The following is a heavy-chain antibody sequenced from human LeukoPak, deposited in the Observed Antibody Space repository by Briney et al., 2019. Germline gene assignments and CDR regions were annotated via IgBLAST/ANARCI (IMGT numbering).Heavy chain of an antibody. CDR1: GYTFTSYA. CDR2: INAGNGNT. D-gene: IGHD2-15*01. V-gene: IGHV1-3*01. Sequence: ASVKVSCKASGYTFTSYAMHWVRQAPGQRLEWMGWINAGNGNTKYSQKFQGRVTITRDTSASTAYMELSSLRSEDTAVYYCARSRQDIVVLVTERSYFGYWGQGTRVTVSS. CDR3: ARSRQDIVVLVTERSYFGY. J-gene: IGHJ4*02.